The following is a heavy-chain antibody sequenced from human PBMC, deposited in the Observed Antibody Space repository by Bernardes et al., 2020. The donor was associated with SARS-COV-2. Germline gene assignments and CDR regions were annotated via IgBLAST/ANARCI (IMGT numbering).Heavy chain of an antibody. J-gene: IGHJ4*02. D-gene: IGHD3-10*01. CDR1: GYFFTSNW. V-gene: IGHV5-51*01. CDR3: TRQSASGFDS. CDR2: IYPPNSDT. Sequence: GGSLKISCQASGYFFTSNWIGWARQVPGKGLEWVGIIYPPNSDTKYSPSFQGQVTISADESISTTFLQWSSLKASDSAIYFCTRQSASGFDSWGQGTLITVSS.